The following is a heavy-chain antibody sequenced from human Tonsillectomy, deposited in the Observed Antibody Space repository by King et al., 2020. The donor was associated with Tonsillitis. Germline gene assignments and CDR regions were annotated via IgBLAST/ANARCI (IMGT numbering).Heavy chain of an antibody. J-gene: IGHJ4*02. CDR1: GGSISSSIYY. Sequence: QLQESGPGLVKPSETLSLTCTVSGGSISSSIYYWGWIRQPPGKGLEWIGSIYYSGSTYYNPSLKSRVTISVDTSKNQFPLKLSSVTAADTAVYYCARAQGSGSYYPFDYWGRGTLVTVSS. V-gene: IGHV4-39*01. CDR3: ARAQGSGSYYPFDY. CDR2: IYYSGST. D-gene: IGHD3-10*01.